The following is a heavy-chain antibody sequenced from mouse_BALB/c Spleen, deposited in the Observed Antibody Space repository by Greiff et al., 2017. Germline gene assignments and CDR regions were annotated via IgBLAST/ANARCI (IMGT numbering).Heavy chain of an antibody. V-gene: IGHV5-6-5*01. CDR1: GFTFSSYA. J-gene: IGHJ3*01. CDR2: ISSGGST. Sequence: EVQVVESGGGLVKPGGSLKLSCAASGFTFSSYAMSWVRQTPEKRLEWVASISSGGSTYYPDSVKGRFTISRDNARNILYLQMSSLRSEDTAMYYCARGGDWFAYWGQGTLVTVSA. CDR3: ARGGDWFAY.